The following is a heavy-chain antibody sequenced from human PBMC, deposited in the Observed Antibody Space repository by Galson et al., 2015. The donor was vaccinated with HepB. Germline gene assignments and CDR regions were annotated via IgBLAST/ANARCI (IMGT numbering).Heavy chain of an antibody. D-gene: IGHD2-8*01. CDR3: ARHHDYCTNGVCYLSDYMDV. CDR2: IYYSGST. V-gene: IGHV4-59*08. J-gene: IGHJ6*03. CDR1: GGSISSYY. Sequence: ETLSLTCTVSGGSISSYYWSWIRQPPGKGLEWIGYIYYSGSTNYNPSLKSRVTISVDTSKNQFSLKLSSVTAADTAVYYCARHHDYCTNGVCYLSDYMDVWGKGTTVTVSS.